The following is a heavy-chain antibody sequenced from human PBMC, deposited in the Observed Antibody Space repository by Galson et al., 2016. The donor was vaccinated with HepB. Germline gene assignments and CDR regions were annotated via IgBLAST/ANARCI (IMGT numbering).Heavy chain of an antibody. CDR3: ARDTVRGYDYGGPVDY. D-gene: IGHD5-18*01. J-gene: IGHJ4*02. Sequence: SLRLSCAASGFSFSSYALNWVRQAPGKGLEWVAVISYDGSNKYHADSVKGRFTISRDNSKNTLYLQMNSLRAEDTAVYYCARDTVRGYDYGGPVDYWGQGTLVTVSS. CDR2: ISYDGSNK. CDR1: GFSFSSYA. V-gene: IGHV3-30*04.